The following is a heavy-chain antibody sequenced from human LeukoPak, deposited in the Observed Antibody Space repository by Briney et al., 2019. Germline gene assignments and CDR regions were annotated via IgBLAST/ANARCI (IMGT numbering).Heavy chain of an antibody. D-gene: IGHD2-21*02. CDR3: ARHNDSYEAFDI. CDR1: GGSVSSGGYY. CDR2: ISYSGST. J-gene: IGHJ3*02. V-gene: IGHV4-31*03. Sequence: SGTLSLTCTISGGSVSSGGYYWSWIRQLPGKGLEWIGYISYSGSTSYNPSLKSRVTISLDTSKIQFSLKLSSVTAADTAVYYWARHNDSYEAFDIWGQGTMVTVSS.